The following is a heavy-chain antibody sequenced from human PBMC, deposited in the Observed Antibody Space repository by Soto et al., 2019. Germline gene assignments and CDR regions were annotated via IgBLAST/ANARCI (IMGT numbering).Heavy chain of an antibody. V-gene: IGHV4-61*08. CDR1: GDSVSSSDFY. CDR3: ARVRTLVSPKAGQSDYFYAMDV. CDR2: VYSTGTT. D-gene: IGHD6-6*01. J-gene: IGHJ6*02. Sequence: PSETLSLTCAVSGDSVSSSDFYWTWIRQPPGKPLEWIGYVYSTGTTNYSPSLKSRVDMSVDTSENQFSRKVRSVTAADAAVYFCARVRTLVSPKAGQSDYFYAMDVWGPGTTVTASS.